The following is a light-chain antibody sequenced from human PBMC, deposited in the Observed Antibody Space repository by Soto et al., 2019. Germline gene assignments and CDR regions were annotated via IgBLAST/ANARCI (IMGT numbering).Light chain of an antibody. J-gene: IGLJ3*02. CDR2: SNN. CDR1: SSNIGAGYD. CDR3: QSFDSSLSGWV. Sequence: QSVLTQPPSVSGAPGQRVTISCTGSSSNIGAGYDVHWYQQLPGTAPKLLIYSNNNRPSGVPDRFSGSKSGTTASLAITGVQAADEADYYCQSFDSSLSGWVFGGGTKLTVL. V-gene: IGLV1-40*01.